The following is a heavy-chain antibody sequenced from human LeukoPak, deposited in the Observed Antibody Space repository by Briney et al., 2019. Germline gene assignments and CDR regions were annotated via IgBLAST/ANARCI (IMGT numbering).Heavy chain of an antibody. Sequence: SETLSLTCTVSGGSISSGGYYWSWIRQHPGKGLEWIGYIYYSGSTYYNLSLKSRVTISVDTSKNQFSLKLSSVTAADTAVYYCARDRGGSYVLGFFDYWGQGTLVTVSS. V-gene: IGHV4-31*03. D-gene: IGHD1-26*01. CDR3: ARDRGGSYVLGFFDY. J-gene: IGHJ4*02. CDR1: GGSISSGGYY. CDR2: IYYSGST.